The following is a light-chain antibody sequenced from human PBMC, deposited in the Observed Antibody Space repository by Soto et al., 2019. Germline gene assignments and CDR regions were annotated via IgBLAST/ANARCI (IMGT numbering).Light chain of an antibody. CDR1: GTDVGGYNY. CDR2: DVT. Sequence: QSALTQPASVSGSPGQSITISCTGTGTDVGGYNYVSWYQQYPGKAPKLMIYDVTNRPSGVSNRFSGSKSDYTASLTISGLQAEDEADYYCISYATTTSGHVLFGGGTKVTVL. CDR3: ISYATTTSGHVL. J-gene: IGLJ2*01. V-gene: IGLV2-14*01.